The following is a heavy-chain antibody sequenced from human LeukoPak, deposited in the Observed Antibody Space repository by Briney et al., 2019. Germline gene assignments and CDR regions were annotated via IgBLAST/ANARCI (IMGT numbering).Heavy chain of an antibody. D-gene: IGHD1-26*01. CDR2: ISSSCSAI. CDR3: ARDQGWGATSVDAFHI. Sequence: SGGSLRLSCAASGFTFSSYEMNWVRKAPGKGLEWVSYISSSCSAIYYADSVKGRFTISRDNAKNSLYPQLNSLVAEDTAFYYCARDQGWGATSVDAFHIWGQGTMVTVSS. V-gene: IGHV3-48*03. J-gene: IGHJ3*02. CDR1: GFTFSSYE.